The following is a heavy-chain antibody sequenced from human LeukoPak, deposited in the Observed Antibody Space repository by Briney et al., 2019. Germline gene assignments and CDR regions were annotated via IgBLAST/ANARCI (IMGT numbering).Heavy chain of an antibody. D-gene: IGHD3-22*01. CDR3: ARVGDDSSGYYFPCYFDY. Sequence: SETLSLTCTVSGGSISSYYWSWIRQPPGKGLEWIGYIYYSGSTNYNPSLKSRVTISVETSKNQFSLKLSSVTSADTAEYYCARVGDDSSGYYFPCYFDYWGQGTLVTVSS. J-gene: IGHJ4*02. V-gene: IGHV4-59*08. CDR1: GGSISSYY. CDR2: IYYSGST.